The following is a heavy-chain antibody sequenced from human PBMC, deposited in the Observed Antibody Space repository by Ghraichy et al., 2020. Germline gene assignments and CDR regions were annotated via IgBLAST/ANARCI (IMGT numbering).Heavy chain of an antibody. CDR1: GDSVSSYSAA. V-gene: IGHV6-1*01. CDR2: TYYRSKWYN. D-gene: IGHD3-3*01. CDR3: ARARITICGVGGFDC. J-gene: IGHJ4*02. Sequence: SQTLSLTCAISGDSVSSYSAAWNRIRPSPSRGLEWLGRTYYRSKWYNDYAVSVNSRITTYPDPSKHQLSLQLNSVTPEDTAVYYCARARITICGVGGFDCWGQGTLVTVSS.